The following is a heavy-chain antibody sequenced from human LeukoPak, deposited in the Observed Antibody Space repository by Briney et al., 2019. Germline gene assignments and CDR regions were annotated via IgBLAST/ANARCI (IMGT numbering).Heavy chain of an antibody. Sequence: RGSLRLSCAASGFTFSSYSMNWVRQAPGKGLEWVSSISSSSSYIYYADSVKGRFTISRDNAKNSLYLQMNSLRAEDTAVYYCARDRRSSSWYPPYFDYWGQGTLVTVSS. CDR1: GFTFSSYS. CDR3: ARDRRSSSWYPPYFDY. D-gene: IGHD6-13*01. CDR2: ISSSSSYI. V-gene: IGHV3-21*01. J-gene: IGHJ4*02.